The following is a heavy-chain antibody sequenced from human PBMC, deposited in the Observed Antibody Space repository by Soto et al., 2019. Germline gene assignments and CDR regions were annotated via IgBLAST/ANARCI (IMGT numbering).Heavy chain of an antibody. Sequence: SETLSLTRTVSGCSINTFYWRWVRQPAGKGLEWIGRIFSSGSTSFNPSLESRVAMSVDTSKNHFSLNLSSVTAADMAVYYCSREGSYSAYNFAHGIQLWSFDFWGQGALVTVSS. CDR1: GCSINTFY. V-gene: IGHV4-4*07. CDR2: IFSSGST. CDR3: SREGSYSAYNFAHGIQLWSFDF. D-gene: IGHD5-12*01. J-gene: IGHJ4*02.